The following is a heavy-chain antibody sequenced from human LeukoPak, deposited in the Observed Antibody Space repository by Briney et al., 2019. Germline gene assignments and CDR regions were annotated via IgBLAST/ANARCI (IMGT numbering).Heavy chain of an antibody. Sequence: GSSVKVSCKASGGTFSSYAISWVRQAPGQGLEWMGGIIPIFGTANYAQKFQGRVTITADESTSTAYMELSSLRSEDTAVYYCARDTDSHYDSSGYGLDYWGQGTLVTVSS. CDR1: GGTFSSYA. CDR3: ARDTDSHYDSSGYGLDY. V-gene: IGHV1-69*01. CDR2: IIPIFGTA. J-gene: IGHJ4*02. D-gene: IGHD3-22*01.